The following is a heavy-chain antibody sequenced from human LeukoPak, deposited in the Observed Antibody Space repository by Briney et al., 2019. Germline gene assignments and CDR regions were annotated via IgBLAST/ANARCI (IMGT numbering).Heavy chain of an antibody. J-gene: IGHJ3*02. CDR2: VSSSGIT. V-gene: IGHV4-30-4*01. CDR1: GDSISSGQFY. D-gene: IGHD3-22*01. Sequence: PSQTLSLTCTVSGDSISSGQFYWSWIRQSPGKGLEWIGYVSSSGITDYNPSLKSRVFISLDTSKNQFSVKLNSVTAADTAVYYCARDHDDSSAYYFLDAFDIWGQGTMVTVSS. CDR3: ARDHDDSSAYYFLDAFDI.